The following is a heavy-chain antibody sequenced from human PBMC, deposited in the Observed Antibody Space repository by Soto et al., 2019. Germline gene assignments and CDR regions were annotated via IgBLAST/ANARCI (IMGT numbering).Heavy chain of an antibody. Sequence: GGSLRLSCAASGFTFNNAWLNWVRQAPGKGLEWVGRIKSKTDGGTTDYAAPVKGRFTLSRDDSRNMLYLQMNSLETDDTAVYYCTRDYHGDHDYWGQGTLVTVSS. J-gene: IGHJ4*02. V-gene: IGHV3-15*07. CDR1: GFTFNNAW. CDR3: TRDYHGDHDY. CDR2: IKSKTDGGTT. D-gene: IGHD4-17*01.